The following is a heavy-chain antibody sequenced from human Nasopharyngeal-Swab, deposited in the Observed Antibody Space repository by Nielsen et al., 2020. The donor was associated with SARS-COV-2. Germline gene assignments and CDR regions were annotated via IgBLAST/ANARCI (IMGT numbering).Heavy chain of an antibody. V-gene: IGHV4-34*01. J-gene: IGHJ4*02. CDR3: ARGRDYGDYVDYFDY. Sequence: VRQMPGKGLEWIGEINHSGSTNYNPSLKSRVTISVDTSKNQFSLKLSSVTAADTAVYYCARGRDYGDYVDYFDYWGQGTLVTVSS. CDR2: INHSGST. D-gene: IGHD4-17*01.